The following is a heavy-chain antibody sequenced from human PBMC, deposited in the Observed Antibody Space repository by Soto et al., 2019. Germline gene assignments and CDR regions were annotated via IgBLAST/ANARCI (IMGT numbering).Heavy chain of an antibody. D-gene: IGHD3-22*01. CDR2: FYSSGSI. CDR1: DYSITAGGYY. V-gene: IGHV4-31*03. Sequence: TMSLTCCVSDYSITAGGYYWSWIRQHPGKGLEWIGSFYSSGSIIYNPSLKSRVSISGDTSRNQFSMTLTSVTAADTALYYCARMYSSGSGWFHPWGLGTLVPV. CDR3: ARMYSSGSGWFHP. J-gene: IGHJ5*02.